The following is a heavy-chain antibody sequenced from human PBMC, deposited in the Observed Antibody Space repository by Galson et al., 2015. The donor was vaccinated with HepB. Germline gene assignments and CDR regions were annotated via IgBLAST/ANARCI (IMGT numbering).Heavy chain of an antibody. CDR1: GFTFSGSA. D-gene: IGHD6-13*01. Sequence: SLRLSCAASGFTFSGSAIHWVRQASGKGPEWVGRIRSKASDYVTAYAASLKGRFTISRDDSKNTAYLHMNSLKTADTAVYYCLRLGCLSGYSSSWGQGTPVTVSS. CDR2: IRSKASDYVT. J-gene: IGHJ4*02. V-gene: IGHV3-73*01. CDR3: LRLGCLSGYSSS.